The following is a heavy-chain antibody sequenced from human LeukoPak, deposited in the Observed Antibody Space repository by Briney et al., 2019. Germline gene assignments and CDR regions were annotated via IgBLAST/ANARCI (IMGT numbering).Heavy chain of an antibody. V-gene: IGHV3-30*18. D-gene: IGHD4-11*01. CDR2: ISYDGSNK. CDR1: GFTFSSYE. J-gene: IGHJ5*02. CDR3: AKDWGEATVTNWFDP. Sequence: PGGSLRLSCAASGFTFSSYEMNWVRQAPGKGLEWVAVISYDGSNKFYADSVKGRFTISRDNSKNTLFLQMNSLRPEDTAVYYCAKDWGEATVTNWFDPWGQGTLVTVSS.